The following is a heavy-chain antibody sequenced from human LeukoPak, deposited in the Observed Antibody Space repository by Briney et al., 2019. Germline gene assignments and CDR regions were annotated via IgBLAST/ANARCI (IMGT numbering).Heavy chain of an antibody. CDR1: GFTFSNYA. CDR3: AKTDSSGYYYTHYNY. V-gene: IGHV3-23*01. CDR2: ISGSGGST. Sequence: GGSLRLSCGASGFTFSNYAMSWVRQAPGKGLEWVSSISGSGGSTDYADSVKGRFTMSRDNSRNTLYVQMNSLRAEDTAVYYCAKTDSSGYYYTHYNYWGQGTLVTVSS. D-gene: IGHD3-22*01. J-gene: IGHJ4*02.